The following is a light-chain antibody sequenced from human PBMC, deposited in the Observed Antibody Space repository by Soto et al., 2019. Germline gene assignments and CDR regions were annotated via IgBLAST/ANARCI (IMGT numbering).Light chain of an antibody. J-gene: IGKJ1*01. CDR3: QHMRT. CDR1: QNINNW. V-gene: IGKV1-5*01. CDR2: DAS. Sequence: DIQMTQSPSTLSASVGDRVTITCRASQNINNWIAWYQQKPGKAPKFLIYDASTLESGVPSRFSGSGFGTEFSLTISSLQPDDFGSYYCQHMRTFGQGTKVEIK.